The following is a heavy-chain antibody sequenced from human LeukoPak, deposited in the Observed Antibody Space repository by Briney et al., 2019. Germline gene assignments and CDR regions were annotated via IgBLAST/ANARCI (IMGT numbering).Heavy chain of an antibody. Sequence: PGGSLRLSCVISGFTFSSYEMNWVRQAPGKGLEWVSYISSSGGTIYYADSVKGRFTISRDNAKNSLYLQMNSLRAEDTAVYYCARGRTYYDYVWGSSLDYWGQGTLVTVSS. D-gene: IGHD3-16*01. CDR2: ISSSGGTI. J-gene: IGHJ4*02. CDR3: ARGRTYYDYVWGSSLDY. V-gene: IGHV3-48*03. CDR1: GFTFSSYE.